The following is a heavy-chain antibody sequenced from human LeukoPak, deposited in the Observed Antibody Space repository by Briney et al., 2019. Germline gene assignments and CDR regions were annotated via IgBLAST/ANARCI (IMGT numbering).Heavy chain of an antibody. CDR3: VRDFASGSYYNLFDY. CDR1: GFTFSDHY. D-gene: IGHD3-10*01. CDR2: ITSSGGTT. Sequence: GVSLRLSCAASGFTFSDHYMSWTRQAPGKGLEWVSYITSSGGTTYYAASVKGRFTVSRDNAKNSLFLLMNSLRVEDTAVYYCVRDFASGSYYNLFDYWGQGTLVTVSS. J-gene: IGHJ4*02. V-gene: IGHV3-11*04.